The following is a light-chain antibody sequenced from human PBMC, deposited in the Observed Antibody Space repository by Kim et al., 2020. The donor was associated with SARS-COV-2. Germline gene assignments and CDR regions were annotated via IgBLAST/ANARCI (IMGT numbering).Light chain of an antibody. Sequence: SVSPGQTASITCSGDKLGDKYACWYQQKPGQSPVLVIYQDSKRPSGIPERFSGSNSGNTATLTISGTQAMDEADYYCQAWDRSTGVFGGGTQLTVL. J-gene: IGLJ3*02. V-gene: IGLV3-1*01. CDR1: KLGDKY. CDR2: QDS. CDR3: QAWDRSTGV.